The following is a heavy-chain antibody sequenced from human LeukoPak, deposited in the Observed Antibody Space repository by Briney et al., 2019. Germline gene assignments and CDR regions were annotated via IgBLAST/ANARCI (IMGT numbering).Heavy chain of an antibody. D-gene: IGHD3-10*01. V-gene: IGHV1-69*06. Sequence: GASVKVSCKASGGTFSSYAISWVRQAPGQGLEWMGGIIPIIGTANYAQKFQGRVTITADKSTSTAYMELSSLRSEDTAVYYCARVTMVRGAPAYPSTDNWFDPWGQGTLVTVSS. CDR2: IIPIIGTA. J-gene: IGHJ5*02. CDR1: GGTFSSYA. CDR3: ARVTMVRGAPAYPSTDNWFDP.